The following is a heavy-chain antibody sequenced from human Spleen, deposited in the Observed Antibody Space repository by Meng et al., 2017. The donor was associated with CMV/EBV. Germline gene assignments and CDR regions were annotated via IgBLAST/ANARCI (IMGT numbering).Heavy chain of an antibody. CDR2: IDSTGNTF. D-gene: IGHD3-3*01. Sequence: GGSLRLSCAASGFTFRDNFMTWVRQAPGKGLEWVAYIDSTGNTFYHADSVKGRFTISRDNAKNSLSLQMSSLRAEDTAVYYCARDRNQVYGVVVPYYYYSYGMDVWGHGTTVTVSS. CDR1: GFTFRDNF. V-gene: IGHV3-11*04. CDR3: ARDRNQVYGVVVPYYYYSYGMDV. J-gene: IGHJ6*02.